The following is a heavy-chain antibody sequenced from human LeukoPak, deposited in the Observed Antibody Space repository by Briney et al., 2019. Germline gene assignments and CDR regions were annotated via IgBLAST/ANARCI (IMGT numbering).Heavy chain of an antibody. Sequence: GGSLRLSCAASGFTFSSYAMSWVRQAPGKGLEWVSAISGSGGSTYYADSVKGRFTISSDNSKNTLYLQMNSLRAEDTAVYYCAKVSDIVVVVAATGLDYWGQGTLVTVSS. D-gene: IGHD2-15*01. V-gene: IGHV3-23*01. CDR2: ISGSGGST. CDR1: GFTFSSYA. CDR3: AKVSDIVVVVAATGLDY. J-gene: IGHJ4*02.